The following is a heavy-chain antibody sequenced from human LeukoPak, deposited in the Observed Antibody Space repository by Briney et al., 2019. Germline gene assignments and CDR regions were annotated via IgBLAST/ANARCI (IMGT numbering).Heavy chain of an antibody. Sequence: GGSLRLSCAVSGLTFSDAWMTWVRQAPGKGLEWVARIRSKTDGGTTSYAAPVKGRFTISRDDSKNTLYLQMNSLKTEDTAVYYCATERRAGFDYWGQGTLVTVSS. V-gene: IGHV3-15*01. CDR2: IRSKTDGGTT. D-gene: IGHD3-10*01. CDR3: ATERRAGFDY. CDR1: GLTFSDAW. J-gene: IGHJ4*02.